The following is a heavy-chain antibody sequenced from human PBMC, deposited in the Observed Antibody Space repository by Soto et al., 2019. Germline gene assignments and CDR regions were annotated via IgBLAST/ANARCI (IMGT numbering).Heavy chain of an antibody. J-gene: IGHJ2*01. D-gene: IGHD3-22*01. V-gene: IGHV1-69*13. CDR2: IIPIFGTA. CDR3: ARATMIVVALPSLNFDL. Sequence: ASVKVSCKASGGTFSSYAISWVRQAPGQGLEWMGGIIPIFGTANYAQKFQGRVTITADESTSTAYMELSSLRSEDTAVYYCARATMIVVALPSLNFDLWGRGTLVTVSS. CDR1: GGTFSSYA.